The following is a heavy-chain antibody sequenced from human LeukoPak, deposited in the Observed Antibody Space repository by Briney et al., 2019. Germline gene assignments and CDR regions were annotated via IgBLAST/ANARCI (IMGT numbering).Heavy chain of an antibody. Sequence: SETLSLTCTVSGGSISSGDYYWSWIRQHPGEGLEWIVYIFYSGSTYYNPSLKSRVTISVDTSKNQFSLKLSSVTAADTAVYYCARQRRYCSSTSCYFGYYGLDVWGQGTTVTVSS. CDR2: IFYSGST. CDR3: ARQRRYCSSTSCYFGYYGLDV. V-gene: IGHV4-31*03. D-gene: IGHD2-2*01. J-gene: IGHJ6*02. CDR1: GGSISSGDYY.